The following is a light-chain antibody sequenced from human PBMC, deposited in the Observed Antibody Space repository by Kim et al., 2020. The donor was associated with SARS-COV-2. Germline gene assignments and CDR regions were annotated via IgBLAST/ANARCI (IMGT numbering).Light chain of an antibody. J-gene: IGLJ3*02. Sequence: SVSPGQTASITCSGDKLGDKYACWYQQKPGQSPVLVIYQDSKRPSGIPERFSGSNSGNTATLTIGGTQAMDEADYYCQAWDSSYWVFGGGTQLTVL. CDR3: QAWDSSYWV. V-gene: IGLV3-1*01. CDR2: QDS. CDR1: KLGDKY.